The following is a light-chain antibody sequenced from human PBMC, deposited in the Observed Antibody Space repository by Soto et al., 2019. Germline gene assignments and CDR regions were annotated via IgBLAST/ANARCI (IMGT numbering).Light chain of an antibody. CDR2: DAS. V-gene: IGKV3D-15*01. J-gene: IGKJ1*01. Sequence: EIVMTQSPATLSVSPGERATLSCRASQSVSTNLAWYQHKPGQAPRLLIYDASNRATGVPARFSGSGSGTDFTLTISSLEPEDFAVYYCHQRQSWPRTFGQGTKVDIK. CDR3: HQRQSWPRT. CDR1: QSVSTN.